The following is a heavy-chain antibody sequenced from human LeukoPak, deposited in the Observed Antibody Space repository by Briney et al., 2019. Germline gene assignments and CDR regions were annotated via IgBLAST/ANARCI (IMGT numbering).Heavy chain of an antibody. CDR1: GYSFTTYW. CDR3: ARYHRWLQSPDPPDDF. CDR2: ISPGDSDT. Sequence: GESLKISCKGSGYSFTTYWIAWVRQMPGIGLEWMGIISPGDSDTRYSPSFQGQVTISADKSISTAYLQWSSLKASDTAIYYCARYHRWLQSPDPPDDFWGQGTLVTVSS. V-gene: IGHV5-51*01. D-gene: IGHD5-24*01. J-gene: IGHJ4*02.